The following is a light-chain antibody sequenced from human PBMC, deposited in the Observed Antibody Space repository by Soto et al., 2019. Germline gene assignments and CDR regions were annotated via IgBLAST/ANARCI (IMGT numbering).Light chain of an antibody. CDR3: QHYGTSTRT. Sequence: EIVLTPFPGALSLSPGESATLSCRATQSVSATYLAWYQQKPGQAPRLLIYAASSRATDIPDRFSGSGSGTDFTLAISRLEPEDFAVYWCQHYGTSTRTFGQGTKV. V-gene: IGKV3-20*01. J-gene: IGKJ1*01. CDR1: QSVSATY. CDR2: AAS.